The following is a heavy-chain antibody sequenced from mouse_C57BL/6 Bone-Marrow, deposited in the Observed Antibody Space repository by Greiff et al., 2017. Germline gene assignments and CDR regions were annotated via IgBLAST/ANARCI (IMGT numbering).Heavy chain of an antibody. J-gene: IGHJ4*01. CDR1: GFTFSDYG. D-gene: IGHD1-1*01. Sequence: EVKLVESGGGLVQPGGSLKLSCAASGFTFSDYGMAWVRQAPRQGPEWVAFISNLAYSIYYADTVTGRFTISRENAKNTLYLEMSSRRSEDTAMYYCARHDHYYGSSYGAMDYWGQGTSVTVSS. CDR3: ARHDHYYGSSYGAMDY. CDR2: ISNLAYSI. V-gene: IGHV5-15*01.